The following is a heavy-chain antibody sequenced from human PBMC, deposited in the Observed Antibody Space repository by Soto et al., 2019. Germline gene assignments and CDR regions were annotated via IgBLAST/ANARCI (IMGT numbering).Heavy chain of an antibody. CDR3: ARDSAAAAGLSFDS. V-gene: IGHV1-2*02. CDR2: INDNSGAT. J-gene: IGHJ4*02. CDR1: GYTFTDYY. D-gene: IGHD6-13*01. Sequence: QVQLVQSGAEVKTPGASVRVSCKASGYTFTDYYMHWVRRAPGQGLEWMGWINDNSGATRYSQRFQGRVTLTRDTSISTAYMELSSLRSDDTAVYYWARDSAAAAGLSFDSWGQGTLVTVSS.